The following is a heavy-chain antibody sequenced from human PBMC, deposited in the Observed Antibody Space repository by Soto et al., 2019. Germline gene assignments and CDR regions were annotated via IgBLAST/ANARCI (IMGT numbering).Heavy chain of an antibody. V-gene: IGHV1-69*13. CDR3: ARDGTLYDSSAYYYLY. Sequence: VKVSCKASGGTFSRYTITWVRQAPGQGLEWMGGITPMFGTPNYAQKFQGRVTITADESTSTAYMELSSLRSEDTAMYYCARDGTLYDSSAYYYLYWGQGTLVTVSS. CDR2: ITPMFGTP. D-gene: IGHD3-22*01. CDR1: GGTFSRYT. J-gene: IGHJ4*02.